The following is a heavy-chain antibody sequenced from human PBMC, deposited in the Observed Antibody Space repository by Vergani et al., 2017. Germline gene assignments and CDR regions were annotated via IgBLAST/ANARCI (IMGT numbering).Heavy chain of an antibody. CDR1: RSTFKTYG. J-gene: IGHJ6*03. Sequence: QGQLVESGGGIVPPGRSLTLSCVASRSTFKTYGMHWVRQAPGKGLEWVELIYYDGSNEYYADSVKGRFTISRDNSKNTLYLQMISLRAEDTAVYYCARDQIPAAIRLNVGNYMDVWGKGTTVFVS. CDR3: ARDQIPAAIRLNVGNYMDV. D-gene: IGHD2-2*02. V-gene: IGHV3-33*01. CDR2: IYYDGSNE.